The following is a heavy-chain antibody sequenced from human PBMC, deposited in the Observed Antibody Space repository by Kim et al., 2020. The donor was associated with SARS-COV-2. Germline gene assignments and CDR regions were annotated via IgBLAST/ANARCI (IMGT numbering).Heavy chain of an antibody. V-gene: IGHV1-3*01. CDR1: GYTFSSYS. CDR3: ARETMHAFDI. Sequence: ASVKVSCKASGYTFSSYSMHWVRQAPGQVLEWMGWITAGSDNTKYSQKFQGRVTITRDTSASTGYMEVSSLRSEDTAVYYCARETMHAFDIRGQGTMVTV. CDR2: ITAGSDNT. J-gene: IGHJ3*02. D-gene: IGHD2-2*01.